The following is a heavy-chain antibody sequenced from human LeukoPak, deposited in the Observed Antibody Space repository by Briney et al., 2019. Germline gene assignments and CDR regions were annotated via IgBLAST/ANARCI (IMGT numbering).Heavy chain of an antibody. D-gene: IGHD3-22*01. V-gene: IGHV4-59*01. CDR3: ARGGSFYYDSSGYPGKNWFDP. Sequence: SETLSLTCTVSGGSISSYYWSWIRQPPGKGLEWVGYIYYSGSIDYNPSLTSRVTISVDTSKNQFSLKLNSVTAADTAVYYCARGGSFYYDSSGYPGKNWFDPWGQGILVTVSS. CDR1: GGSISSYY. J-gene: IGHJ5*02. CDR2: IYYSGSI.